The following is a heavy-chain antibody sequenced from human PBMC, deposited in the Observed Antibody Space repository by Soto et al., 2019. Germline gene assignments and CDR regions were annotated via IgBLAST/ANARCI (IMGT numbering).Heavy chain of an antibody. V-gene: IGHV4-59*01. CDR3: AGHYDFWSGYYTGYYYGMDV. CDR1: GGSISSYY. Sequence: SATLSLTCTVSGGSISSYYWSWIRQPPGKGLEWIGYIYYSGSTNYNPSLKSRVTISVDTSKNQFSLKLSSVTAADTAVYYCAGHYDFWSGYYTGYYYGMDVWGQGTTVTVSS. CDR2: IYYSGST. D-gene: IGHD3-3*01. J-gene: IGHJ6*02.